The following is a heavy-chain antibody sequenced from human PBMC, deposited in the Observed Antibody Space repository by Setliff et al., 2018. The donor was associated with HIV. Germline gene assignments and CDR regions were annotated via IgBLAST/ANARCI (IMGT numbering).Heavy chain of an antibody. CDR3: ARERWLRSHYYYMDV. J-gene: IGHJ6*03. CDR2: IYSGGST. D-gene: IGHD5-12*01. CDR1: GFTFSRDW. Sequence: GGSLRLSCVASGFTFSRDWMLWVRQVPGKGLEWVSVIYSGGSTYYADSVKGRFTISRDNSKNTLYLQMNSLRAEDTAVYYCARERWLRSHYYYMDVWGKGTTVTVSS. V-gene: IGHV3-53*01.